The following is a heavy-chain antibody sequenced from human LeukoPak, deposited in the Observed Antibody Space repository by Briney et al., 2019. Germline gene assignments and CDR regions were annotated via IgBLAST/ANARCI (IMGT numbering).Heavy chain of an antibody. D-gene: IGHD3-22*01. CDR1: GSSMSSYY. Sequence: ASETLSLTCTVSGSSMSSYYWSWIRQPPGKGLEWVGYICYTGITRYNPSLKSRVTISVDTSKNQLSLNLYSVTAADTAVYFCARDASDYPGSSGYYFPFDYWGQGILVTVSS. CDR3: ARDASDYPGSSGYYFPFDY. J-gene: IGHJ4*02. V-gene: IGHV4-59*01. CDR2: ICYTGIT.